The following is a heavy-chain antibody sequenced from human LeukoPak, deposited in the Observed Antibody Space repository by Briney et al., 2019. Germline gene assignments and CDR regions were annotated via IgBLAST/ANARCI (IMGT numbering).Heavy chain of an antibody. CDR1: GFTFSSYG. CDR2: ISYDGSNK. Sequence: PGGSLRLSCAASGFTFSSYGMHWVRQALGKGLEWVAVISYDGSNKYYADSVKGRFTISRDNSKNTLYLQMNSLRAEDTAVYYCAKDPNDVIAAAAPWGQGTLVTVSS. D-gene: IGHD6-13*01. CDR3: AKDPNDVIAAAAP. J-gene: IGHJ5*02. V-gene: IGHV3-30*18.